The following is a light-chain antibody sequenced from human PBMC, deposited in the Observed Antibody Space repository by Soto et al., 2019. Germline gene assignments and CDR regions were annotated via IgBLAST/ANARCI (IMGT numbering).Light chain of an antibody. CDR3: SSYTSSSTLSYV. Sequence: QSALTQPASVSGSPGQSITISCTGTSSDVGGYNYVSWYQQHPGKAPKLMIYEVSNRPSGVSNRFSGSKSGNTASLTISGIQAEDEADYYCSSYTSSSTLSYVFGTGTKVTVL. CDR2: EVS. CDR1: SSDVGGYNY. J-gene: IGLJ1*01. V-gene: IGLV2-14*01.